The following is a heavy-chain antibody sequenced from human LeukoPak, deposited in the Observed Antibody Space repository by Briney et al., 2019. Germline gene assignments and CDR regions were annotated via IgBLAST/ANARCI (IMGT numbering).Heavy chain of an antibody. J-gene: IGHJ4*02. V-gene: IGHV4-59*11. Sequence: SETLSLTCTVSGGSISNHYWSWIRQPPGKGLEWIGYIYNGVTTNYNPSLKSRVTISVDTSKNQFSLKSASVTAADTAVYYCARQAAFDRSEGQFNYWGQGTLVTVSS. D-gene: IGHD3-9*01. CDR1: GGSISNHY. CDR3: ARQAAFDRSEGQFNY. CDR2: IYNGVTT.